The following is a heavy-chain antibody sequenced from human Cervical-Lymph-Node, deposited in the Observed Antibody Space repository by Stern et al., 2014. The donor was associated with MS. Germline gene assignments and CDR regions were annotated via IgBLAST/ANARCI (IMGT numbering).Heavy chain of an antibody. J-gene: IGHJ6*02. CDR2: ISYDGSNK. Sequence: QLVQSGGGVVQPGRSLRLSCAASGFTFSSYAMHWVRQAPGKGLEWVAVISYDGSNKYYADSVKGRFTISRDNSKNTLYLQMNSLRAEDTAVYYCARGSHIAVAGTLYYYYGMDVWGQGTTVTVSS. CDR1: GFTFSSYA. D-gene: IGHD6-19*01. V-gene: IGHV3-30*01. CDR3: ARGSHIAVAGTLYYYYGMDV.